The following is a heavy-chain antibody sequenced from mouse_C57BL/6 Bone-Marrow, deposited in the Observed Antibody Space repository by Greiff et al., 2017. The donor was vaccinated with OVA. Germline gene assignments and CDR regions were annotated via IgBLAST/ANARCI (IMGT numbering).Heavy chain of an antibody. Sequence: VQLQQSGPELVKPGASVKISCKASGYTFTDYYMNWVKQSHGKSLEWIGDINPNNGGTSYNQKFKGKATLTVDKSSSTAYMELRSLTSEDSAVYYCARYDYDYDPFAYWGQGTLVTVSA. CDR1: GYTFTDYY. CDR2: INPNNGGT. V-gene: IGHV1-26*01. J-gene: IGHJ3*01. D-gene: IGHD2-4*01. CDR3: ARYDYDYDPFAY.